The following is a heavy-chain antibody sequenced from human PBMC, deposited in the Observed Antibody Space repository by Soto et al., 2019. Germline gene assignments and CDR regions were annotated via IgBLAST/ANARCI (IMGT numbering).Heavy chain of an antibody. Sequence: SETLSLTCPVSGGSISNYYWSWIRQPAGKVLEWIGRIYTSGSTNYNPSLKSRVTMSVDTSRNQFSLELSSVTAADTAVYYCARYSSGYLWYFDYWGQGTLDTVSS. CDR3: ARYSSGYLWYFDY. CDR2: IYTSGST. CDR1: GGSISNYY. D-gene: IGHD3-22*01. J-gene: IGHJ4*02. V-gene: IGHV4-4*07.